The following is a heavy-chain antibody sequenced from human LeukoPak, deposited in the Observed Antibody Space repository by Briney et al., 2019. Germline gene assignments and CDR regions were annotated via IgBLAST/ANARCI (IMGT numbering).Heavy chain of an antibody. Sequence: PGGSLRLSCAASGFTFSSYGMHWVRQAPGKGLEWVAVIWYDGSNKYYADSVKGRFTISRDNSKNMLYLQMNSLRAEDTAVYYCARAPYYYDDSGYYYDNFYYGMDVWGQGTTVTVSS. CDR2: IWYDGSNK. CDR3: ARAPYYYDDSGYYYDNFYYGMDV. D-gene: IGHD3-22*01. CDR1: GFTFSSYG. J-gene: IGHJ6*02. V-gene: IGHV3-33*01.